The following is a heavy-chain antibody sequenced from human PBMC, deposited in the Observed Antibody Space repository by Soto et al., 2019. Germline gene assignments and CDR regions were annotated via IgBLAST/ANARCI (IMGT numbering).Heavy chain of an antibody. CDR3: ARRLELPLGASLYYYGMDV. CDR1: GVDFSTRL. D-gene: IGHD1-7*01. Sequence: GGSLRLSCAVSGVDFSTRLMHWVRQSPGKGLEWVSRIDDDGSSTRYADSVKGRFTISRDNAKNIVYLEMTSLRTEDTAVYFCARRLELPLGASLYYYGMDVWGQGTTVTVSS. J-gene: IGHJ6*02. CDR2: IDDDGSST. V-gene: IGHV3-74*01.